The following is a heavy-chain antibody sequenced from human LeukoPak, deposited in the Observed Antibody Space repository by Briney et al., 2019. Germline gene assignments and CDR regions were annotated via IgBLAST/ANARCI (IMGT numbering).Heavy chain of an antibody. CDR1: GFTFSSYA. J-gene: IGHJ4*02. Sequence: GGSLRLSCAASGFTFSSYAMSWVRQAPGKGLEWVSAISGGSSSTYYADSVKGRFTISRDNSKNTLYLQMNSLRTEDTAVYYCARSDCSLSCPLDFWGQGALVTVSS. CDR3: ARSDCSLSCPLDF. CDR2: ISGGSSST. D-gene: IGHD2-2*01. V-gene: IGHV3-23*01.